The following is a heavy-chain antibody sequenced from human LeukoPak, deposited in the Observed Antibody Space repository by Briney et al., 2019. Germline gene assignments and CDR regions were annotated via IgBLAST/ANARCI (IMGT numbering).Heavy chain of an antibody. Sequence: GESLKISCKGSGYSFTSYWIGWVRQMPGKGLEWMGIIYPGDSDTRYSPSFQGQVTISADKSISTAYLQWSSLKASDTAMYYCAKAYYYGSGSYYNIWFDPLGQGTLVTVSS. CDR2: IYPGDSDT. CDR3: AKAYYYGSGSYYNIWFDP. V-gene: IGHV5-51*01. J-gene: IGHJ5*02. D-gene: IGHD3-10*01. CDR1: GYSFTSYW.